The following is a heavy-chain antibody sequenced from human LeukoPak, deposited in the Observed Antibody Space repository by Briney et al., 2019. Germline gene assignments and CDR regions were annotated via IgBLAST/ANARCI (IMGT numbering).Heavy chain of an antibody. V-gene: IGHV6-1*01. CDR3: ARDLGGTGWYTFDY. CDR1: GDSVSSNNGA. Sequence: SQTLSLTCDISGDSVSSNNGAWNWIRQSPSGGLEWLGRTYYRSKWYNDYAGSLNGRITISPDTSKNQFSLHLNSVTPEDTAVYYCARDLGGTGWYTFDYWGQGILVTVSS. CDR2: TYYRSKWYN. D-gene: IGHD6-19*01. J-gene: IGHJ4*02.